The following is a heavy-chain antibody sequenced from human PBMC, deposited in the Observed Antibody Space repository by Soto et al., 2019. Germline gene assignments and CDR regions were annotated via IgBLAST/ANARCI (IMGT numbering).Heavy chain of an antibody. CDR2: IYYSGST. J-gene: IGHJ4*02. D-gene: IGHD3-22*01. CDR3: ARGAWYYDSSGYSTPYHFDY. V-gene: IGHV4-30-4*01. Sequence: QVPLQESGPGLVKPSQTLSLTCTVSGGSISSGDYYWSWIRQPPGKGLEWIGYIYYSGSTYYNPSLKSRVTISVDTSKNQFSLKLSSVTAADTAVYYCARGAWYYDSSGYSTPYHFDYWGQGTLVTVSS. CDR1: GGSISSGDYY.